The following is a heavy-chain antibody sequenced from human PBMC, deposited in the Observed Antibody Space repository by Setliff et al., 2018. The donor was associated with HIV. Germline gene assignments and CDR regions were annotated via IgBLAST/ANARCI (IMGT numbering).Heavy chain of an antibody. CDR1: EDTFNSYT. CDR3: ATSFGSGVAPFDN. V-gene: IGHV1-69*02. CDR2: TIPVLSMS. Sequence: SVKVSCKASEDTFNSYTIHWVRQTPGQGPEWMGRTIPVLSMSNFALKFQGRGSIFADKSTSTAYLGLNGLTSEDTAIYYCATSFGSGVAPFDNWGQGTLVTVSS. J-gene: IGHJ4*02. D-gene: IGHD3-10*01.